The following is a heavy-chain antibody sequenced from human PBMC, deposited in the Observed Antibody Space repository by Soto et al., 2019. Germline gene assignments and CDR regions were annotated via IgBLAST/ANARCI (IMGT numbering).Heavy chain of an antibody. CDR2: IHYSGST. Sequence: QVQLQESGPGLVKPSQTLSLTCSVSGGSISSDNFYWSWIRQHPGKGLEWIGYIHYSGSTSCSPSLKSRVTIAAVTSKNPFSLNLSSVTAADTAVYFCAIGNDYGNFRFYYYGMDVWRQGTTVTVSS. D-gene: IGHD4-17*01. V-gene: IGHV4-31*03. CDR3: AIGNDYGNFRFYYYGMDV. J-gene: IGHJ6*02. CDR1: GGSISSDNFY.